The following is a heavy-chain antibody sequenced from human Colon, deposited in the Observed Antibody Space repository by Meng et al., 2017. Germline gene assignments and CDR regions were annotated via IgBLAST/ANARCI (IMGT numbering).Heavy chain of an antibody. Sequence: GGSLRPSCKGSGYTFNNYWIAWVRQMHGKGLEWMGLIYPDDSDTSHSPSFQGQVTISADRSVNTAYLQWSSLKASNEAMYFCARQAGSSSGSYYFDFWGQGTLVTVSS. J-gene: IGHJ4*02. V-gene: IGHV5-51*01. CDR3: ARQAGSSSGSYYFDF. D-gene: IGHD6-19*01. CDR1: GYTFNNYW. CDR2: IYPDDSDT.